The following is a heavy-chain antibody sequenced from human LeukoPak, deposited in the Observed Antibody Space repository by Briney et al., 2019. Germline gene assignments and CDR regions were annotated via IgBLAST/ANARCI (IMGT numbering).Heavy chain of an antibody. D-gene: IGHD3-22*01. CDR2: ISPYNGNT. CDR3: ARGSITMIGNY. V-gene: IGHV1-18*01. Sequence: GASAKVSCKASGYTFINYGITWVRQAPGQGLEWMGWISPYNGNTKYLQKFQGRVTMTTDTSTSTASMEVRSLRSDDTAVYYCARGSITMIGNYWGQGTLVTVSS. CDR1: GYTFINYG. J-gene: IGHJ4*02.